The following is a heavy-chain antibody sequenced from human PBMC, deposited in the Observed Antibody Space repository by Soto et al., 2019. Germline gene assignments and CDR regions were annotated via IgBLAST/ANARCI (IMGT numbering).Heavy chain of an antibody. D-gene: IGHD2-15*01. Sequence: VGSLRLSCEASGFIFTTNSMNWVRQVPGKGLQWLSSISSSGTFKSYGDSVKGRFTISRDNAKNSLFLQMNNLSGEDTGLYYCARDPPHGGTSSWDADSWGPGTLVTVSS. V-gene: IGHV3-21*01. CDR3: ARDPPHGGTSSWDADS. J-gene: IGHJ4*02. CDR2: ISSSGTFK. CDR1: GFIFTTNS.